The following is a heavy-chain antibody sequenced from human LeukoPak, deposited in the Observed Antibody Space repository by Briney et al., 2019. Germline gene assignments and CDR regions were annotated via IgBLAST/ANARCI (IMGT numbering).Heavy chain of an antibody. J-gene: IGHJ4*02. D-gene: IGHD2-15*01. CDR3: ARDPPPYCSGGSCYGVWFDY. V-gene: IGHV1-69*04. CDR1: GGTFSSYA. CDR2: IIPILGIA. Sequence: SVKVSCKASGGTFSSYAISWVRQAPGRGLEWMGRIIPILGIANYAQKFQGRVTITADKSTSTAYMELSSLRSKDTAVYYCARDPPPYCSGGSCYGVWFDYWGQGTLVTVSS.